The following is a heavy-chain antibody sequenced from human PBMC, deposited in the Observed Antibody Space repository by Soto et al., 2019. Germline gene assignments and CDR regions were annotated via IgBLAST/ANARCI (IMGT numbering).Heavy chain of an antibody. D-gene: IGHD1-26*01. CDR3: ASQYGTYFDY. CDR2: IYYSGST. J-gene: IGHJ4*02. Sequence: SETLSLTCTVSGGSISSSSYYWGWIRQPPGKGLEWIGSIYYSGSTYYNPSLKSRVTISVDTSKNQFSLRAEDTAVYYCASQYGTYFDYWGQGTLVTVSS. V-gene: IGHV4-39*07. CDR1: GGSISSSSYY.